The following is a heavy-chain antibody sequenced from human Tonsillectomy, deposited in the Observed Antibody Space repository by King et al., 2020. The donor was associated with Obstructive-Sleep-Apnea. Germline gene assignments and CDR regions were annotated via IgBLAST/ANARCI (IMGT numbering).Heavy chain of an antibody. Sequence: EVQLVESGGGLVQPGGSLRLSCAASGFTFSSYAMSWVRQAPGKGLEWVSAISGSGGSTYYADSVKGRFTISRDNSKNTLYLQMNSLRAEDTAVYYCAKDGGGGYCSSTSCYLRIRNGMDVWGQGTTVTVSS. V-gene: IGHV3-23*04. CDR1: GFTFSSYA. CDR3: AKDGGGGYCSSTSCYLRIRNGMDV. CDR2: ISGSGGST. J-gene: IGHJ6*02. D-gene: IGHD2-2*01.